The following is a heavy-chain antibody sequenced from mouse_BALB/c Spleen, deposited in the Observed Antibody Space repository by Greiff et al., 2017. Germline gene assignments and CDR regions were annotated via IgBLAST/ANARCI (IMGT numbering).Heavy chain of an antibody. CDR3: ARVYYGNWYFDV. Sequence: VQLQQSGAELVKPGASVKLSCTASGFNIKDTYMHWVKQRPEQGLEWIGRIDPANGNTKYDPKFQGKATITADTSSNTAYLQLSSLTSEDTAVYYCARVYYGNWYFDVWGAGTTVTVSS. CDR2: IDPANGNT. D-gene: IGHD2-1*01. V-gene: IGHV14-3*02. CDR1: GFNIKDTY. J-gene: IGHJ1*01.